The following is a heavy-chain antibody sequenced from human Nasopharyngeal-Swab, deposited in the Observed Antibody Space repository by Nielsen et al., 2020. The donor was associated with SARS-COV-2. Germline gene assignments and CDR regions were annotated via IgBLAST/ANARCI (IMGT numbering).Heavy chain of an antibody. J-gene: IGHJ4*02. CDR1: GFTFSSYE. CDR3: ARGGWYYDSSGYYIFDY. CDR2: ISSSGSTI. Sequence: GESLKISCAASGFTFSSYEMNWVRQAPGKGLEWVSYISSSGSTIYYVDSVKGRFTISRDNAKNSLYLQMNSLRAEDTAVYYCARGGWYYDSSGYYIFDYWGQGTLVTVSS. D-gene: IGHD3-22*01. V-gene: IGHV3-48*03.